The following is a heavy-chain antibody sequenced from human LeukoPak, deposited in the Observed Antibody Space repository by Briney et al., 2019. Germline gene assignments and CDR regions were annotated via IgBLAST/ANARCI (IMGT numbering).Heavy chain of an antibody. CDR1: GGSFSGYY. J-gene: IGHJ4*02. D-gene: IGHD6-19*01. V-gene: IGHV4-34*01. CDR3: ARRRVAGSFGY. Sequence: PSETLSLTCAVYGGSFSGYYWSWIRQPPGKGLEWIGEINHSGSTNYNPSLKSRVTISVDTSKNQFSLKLSSVTAADTVVYYCARRRVAGSFGYWGQGTLVSVSS. CDR2: INHSGST.